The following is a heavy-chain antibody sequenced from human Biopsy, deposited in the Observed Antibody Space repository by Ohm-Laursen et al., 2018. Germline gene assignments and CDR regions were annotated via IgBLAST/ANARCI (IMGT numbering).Heavy chain of an antibody. CDR3: ARGPHSGSHSCFDY. CDR2: IIPMFDTA. Sequence: SSVKVSCKAPGGTFINYAISWVRQAPGQGLEWMGGIIPMFDTANYAQMFQGRVTISADESTSTSYMELSSLTTEDTAIYYCARGPHSGSHSCFDYWGRGTLVTVSS. D-gene: IGHD1-26*01. V-gene: IGHV1-69*01. J-gene: IGHJ4*02. CDR1: GGTFINYA.